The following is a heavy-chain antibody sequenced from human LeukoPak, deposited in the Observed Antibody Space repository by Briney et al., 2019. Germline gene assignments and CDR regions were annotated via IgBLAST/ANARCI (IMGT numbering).Heavy chain of an antibody. J-gene: IGHJ6*03. CDR3: ARGSSGWFRPNYYMDV. CDR2: ISSASSYI. CDR1: GFTFSNYS. D-gene: IGHD6-19*01. Sequence: TGGSLRLSCAASGFTFSNYSMNWVRQAPGKGLEWVSSISSASSYIHYADSVRGRFTISRDNAKNSLHLQMNSLRAEDTAVYYCARGSSGWFRPNYYMDVWGKGTTVTVSS. V-gene: IGHV3-21*01.